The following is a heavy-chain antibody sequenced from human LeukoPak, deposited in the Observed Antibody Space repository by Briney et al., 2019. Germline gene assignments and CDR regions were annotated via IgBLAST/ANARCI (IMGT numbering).Heavy chain of an antibody. J-gene: IGHJ6*03. CDR1: GFTFSTYD. D-gene: IGHD1-26*01. V-gene: IGHV3-23*01. CDR2: ISRNSGAST. CDR3: AKGPSGRDYYMDV. Sequence: GGSLRLSCAASGFTFSTYDMYWVRQAPGKGLECVASISRNSGASTYYAASVKGRFTISRDNSRSTLYLQMNSLRADDTAVYYCAKGPSGRDYYMDVWGKGTTVTVSS.